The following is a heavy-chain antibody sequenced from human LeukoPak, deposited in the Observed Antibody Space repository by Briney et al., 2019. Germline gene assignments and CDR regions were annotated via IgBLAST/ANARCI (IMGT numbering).Heavy chain of an antibody. Sequence: GGSLRLSCTVSGFTFSNFWMGWVRQAPGRGLEWVSSITAIGGRTYYADSVRGRFTNSRDNSKNTVYLQLNSLRAGDTAIYYCTKDRRGPAAGTWYFDSWGQGTLVTVSS. V-gene: IGHV3-23*01. D-gene: IGHD6-13*01. CDR2: ITAIGGRT. CDR3: TKDRRGPAAGTWYFDS. CDR1: GFTFSNFW. J-gene: IGHJ4*02.